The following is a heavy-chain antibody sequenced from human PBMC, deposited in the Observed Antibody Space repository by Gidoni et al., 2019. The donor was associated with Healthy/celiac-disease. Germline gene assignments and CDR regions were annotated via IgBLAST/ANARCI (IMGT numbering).Heavy chain of an antibody. CDR1: GGSFRGYY. Sequence: QVQLQQWGAGLLKPSETLSLTCAVYGGSFRGYYWSWIRQPPGKGLEWIGEINHSGSTNYNPSLKSRVTISVDTSKNQFSLKLSSVTAADTAMFYCARGKGYCSGGSCYGWFDPWGQGTLVTVSS. J-gene: IGHJ5*02. CDR3: ARGKGYCSGGSCYGWFDP. V-gene: IGHV4-34*01. D-gene: IGHD2-15*01. CDR2: INHSGST.